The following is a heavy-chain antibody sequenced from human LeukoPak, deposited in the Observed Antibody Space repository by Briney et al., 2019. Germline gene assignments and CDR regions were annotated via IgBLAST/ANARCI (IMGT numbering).Heavy chain of an antibody. D-gene: IGHD1-26*01. CDR1: GFTFSSYS. J-gene: IGHJ4*02. CDR3: ATEIVGANDY. Sequence: GGSLRLSCAASGFTFSSYSMNWVRQAPGKGLEWVSYISSSSSSTIYYADSVKGRFTISRDNAKNSLYLQMNSLRAEDTAVYYCATEIVGANDYWGQGTLVTVSS. V-gene: IGHV3-48*01. CDR2: ISSSSSSTI.